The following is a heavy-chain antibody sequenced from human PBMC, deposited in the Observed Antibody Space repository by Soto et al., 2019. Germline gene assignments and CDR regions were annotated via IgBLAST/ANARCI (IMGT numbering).Heavy chain of an antibody. CDR1: GFTFSSYG. D-gene: IGHD1-26*01. J-gene: IGHJ4*02. CDR3: AKVDYSGTSFDY. Sequence: QVQLVESGGGVVQPGRSLRLSCAASGFTFSSYGMHWVRQAPGKGLEWVAVISYDGSNKYYADSVKGRFTISRDNSKNTLYLQMNSLTAEDTAVYYCAKVDYSGTSFDYWCQGTLVTVSS. CDR2: ISYDGSNK. V-gene: IGHV3-30*18.